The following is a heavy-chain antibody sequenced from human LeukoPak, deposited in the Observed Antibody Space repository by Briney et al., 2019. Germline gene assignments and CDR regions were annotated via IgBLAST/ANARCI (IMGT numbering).Heavy chain of an antibody. CDR2: MYYRGNT. Sequence: SETLSLTCTVSGGSISSYYWSWIRQPPGKGLEWIGYMYYRGNTNYDPSLKSRVTISIDTPNNQFSLKLSSVTAADTAVYYCARGYYDSSGYYALYYYYYMDVWGKGTTVTVSS. D-gene: IGHD3-22*01. J-gene: IGHJ6*03. CDR3: ARGYYDSSGYYALYYYYYMDV. CDR1: GGSISSYY. V-gene: IGHV4-59*01.